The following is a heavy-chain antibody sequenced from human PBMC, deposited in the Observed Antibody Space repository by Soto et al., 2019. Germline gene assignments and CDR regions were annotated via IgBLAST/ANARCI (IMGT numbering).Heavy chain of an antibody. CDR3: AHRLVDCSSTSCSGLSFHY. V-gene: IGHV2-5*02. CDR2: IYWDDDK. CDR1: GFSLSTSGVG. Sequence: QITLKESGPTLVKPTQTLTLTCTFSGFSLSTSGVGVGWIRQPPGKALEWLALIYWDDDKRYSPSLKSRLTITKDTSKNQVVLTMTNMDPVDTATYYCAHRLVDCSSTSCSGLSFHYWGQGTLVTVSS. D-gene: IGHD2-2*01. J-gene: IGHJ4*02.